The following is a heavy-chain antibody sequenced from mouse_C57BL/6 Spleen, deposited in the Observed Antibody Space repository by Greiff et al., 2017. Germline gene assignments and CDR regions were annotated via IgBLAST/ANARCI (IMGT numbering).Heavy chain of an antibody. D-gene: IGHD2-3*01. Sequence: VQLQQSGPELVKPGDSVKISCTASGYSFTGYFMNWVMQSHGKSLEWIGRINPYNGDTFYNQKFKGKATLTVDKSSSTAHMELRRLTSEDTAVYYCARENDGYPPFAYWGQGTLVTVSA. J-gene: IGHJ3*01. CDR2: INPYNGDT. CDR3: ARENDGYPPFAY. CDR1: GYSFTGYF. V-gene: IGHV1-20*01.